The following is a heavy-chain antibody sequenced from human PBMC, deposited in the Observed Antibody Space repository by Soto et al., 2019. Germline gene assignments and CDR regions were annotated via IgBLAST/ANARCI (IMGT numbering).Heavy chain of an antibody. Sequence: SETLSLTCTVSGGSVISCSYYWSWIRQPPGKGLEWIGYIYYSGSTNYNPSLKSRVTISADTSKNQFSLKLSSVTAADTAVYYCARENLGYCSGGSCYYYYGMDXWGQGTTVTVSS. CDR3: ARENLGYCSGGSCYYYYGMDX. D-gene: IGHD2-15*01. J-gene: IGHJ6*02. CDR1: GGSVISCSYY. V-gene: IGHV4-61*01. CDR2: IYYSGST.